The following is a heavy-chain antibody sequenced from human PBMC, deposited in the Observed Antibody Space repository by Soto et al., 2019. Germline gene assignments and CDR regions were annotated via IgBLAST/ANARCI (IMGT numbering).Heavy chain of an antibody. Sequence: EVQLLESGGGLVQPGGSLRLSCAASGFTFSSYAMSWVRQAPGKGLEWVSAISGSGGSTYYADSVKGRFTISRDNSKNTLYLQVNSLRAEDTAVYYCANYYDISAGYYPDSGMDVWGQGTTVTVSS. CDR1: GFTFSSYA. D-gene: IGHD3-9*01. CDR3: ANYYDISAGYYPDSGMDV. V-gene: IGHV3-23*01. CDR2: ISGSGGST. J-gene: IGHJ6*02.